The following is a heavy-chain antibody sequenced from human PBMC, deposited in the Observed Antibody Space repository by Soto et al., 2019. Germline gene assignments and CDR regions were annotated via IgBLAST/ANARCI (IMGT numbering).Heavy chain of an antibody. Sequence: PGGSLRLSCAASGFTLRRYSMSWVRQAPGKGLEWVSAISGSGGSTYHADSVKGRFTISRDNSKNTLYLQMNSLRAEDTAVYYCAKGIYSLDFWGQGTPVTVSS. V-gene: IGHV3-23*01. CDR1: GFTLRRYS. CDR2: ISGSGGST. J-gene: IGHJ4*02. CDR3: AKGIYSLDF. D-gene: IGHD4-4*01.